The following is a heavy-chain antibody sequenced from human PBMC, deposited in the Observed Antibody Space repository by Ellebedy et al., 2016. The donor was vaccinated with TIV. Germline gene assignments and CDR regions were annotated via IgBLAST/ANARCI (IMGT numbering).Heavy chain of an antibody. V-gene: IGHV4-61*03. CDR3: ERGGWNRYGSGSYYDY. Sequence: MPSETLSLTCSVSGGSITGVAYYWGWIRQPPGKGLEWIGYIYHSGSTNYNPSLKSRVSISIDTSKNHFSLRLSSVTAADTAVYYCERGGWNRYGSGSYYDYWGQGTLVTVSS. D-gene: IGHD3-10*01. J-gene: IGHJ4*02. CDR1: GGSITGVAYY. CDR2: IYHSGST.